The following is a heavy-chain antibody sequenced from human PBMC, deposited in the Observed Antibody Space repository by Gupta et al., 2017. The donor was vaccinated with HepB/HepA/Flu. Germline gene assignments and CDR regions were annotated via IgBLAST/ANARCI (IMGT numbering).Heavy chain of an antibody. D-gene: IGHD6-13*01. Sequence: QVQLVQSGAEVKRPGSSVKVSCKASGGTFRRLAISWVRQAPGQGLEWMGGIIPIFGTTKYIEKFQGRVTITADESTSTAYMELKGLRPEDTAVYYCTSIAAAGYYYMDVWGNGTSVTLSS. J-gene: IGHJ6*03. V-gene: IGHV1-69*01. CDR2: IIPIFGTT. CDR1: GGTFRRLA. CDR3: TSIAAAGYYYMDV.